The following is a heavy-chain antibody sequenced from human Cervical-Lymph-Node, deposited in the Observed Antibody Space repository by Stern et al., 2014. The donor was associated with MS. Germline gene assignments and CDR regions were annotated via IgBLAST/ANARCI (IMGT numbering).Heavy chain of an antibody. CDR2: ISAYNGNT. CDR3: ARDRYAF. CDR1: GYTFTRFG. V-gene: IGHV1-18*01. Sequence: QEQLVQSGAEVKKPGSSVKVSCRSSGYTFTRFGISWVRQAPGPGLEWMGWISAYNGNTEYPQKFQGRVTMTRDTSTSTTYMELRSLTFDDTAVYYCARDRYAFWGQGTLVTVSS. J-gene: IGHJ4*02. D-gene: IGHD5-18*01.